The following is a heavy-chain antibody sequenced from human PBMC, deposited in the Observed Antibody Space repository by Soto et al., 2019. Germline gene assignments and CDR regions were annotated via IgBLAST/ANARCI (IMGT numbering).Heavy chain of an antibody. CDR2: IYWDDDK. CDR3: AYRWGGTGSYFAH. Sequence: QITLKESGPTVVKPTQTLTLTCTFSGFSVNSKGVGVGWIRQPPGKALEYVALIYWDDDKRYSPSLRHRLTITTDASGNQVVLSLADVDPVDTRTDYCAYRWGGTGSYFAHWRPGIGVTVSS. CDR1: GFSVNSKGVG. V-gene: IGHV2-5*02. J-gene: IGHJ4*02. D-gene: IGHD3-10*01.